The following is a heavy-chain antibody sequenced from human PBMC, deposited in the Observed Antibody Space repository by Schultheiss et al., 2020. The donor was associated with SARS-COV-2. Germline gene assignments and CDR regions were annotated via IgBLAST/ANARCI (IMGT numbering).Heavy chain of an antibody. CDR3: VKVPGSDNL. CDR1: GFTFSDYY. D-gene: IGHD1-1*01. V-gene: IGHV3-15*01. Sequence: GGSLRLSCAASGFTFSDYYTSWIRQAPGKGLEWVGRIKSKTDGGTTDYAAPVKGRFTISRDNSKNTLYLQMNSLRAEDTAVYYCVKVPGSDNLWGQGTLVTVSS. J-gene: IGHJ4*02. CDR2: IKSKTDGGTT.